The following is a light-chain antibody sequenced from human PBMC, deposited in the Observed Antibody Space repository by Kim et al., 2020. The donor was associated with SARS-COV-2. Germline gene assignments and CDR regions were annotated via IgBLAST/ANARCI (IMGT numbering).Light chain of an antibody. J-gene: IGKJ5*01. Sequence: VSPGERATLSCRASQGVNSRLAWYQQKGGQAPRLLIYGVSTRATGIPARFTGSGSGTEFTLTISSLQSEDFEVYYCQQYNQWPLTFGQGTRLEIK. CDR1: QGVNSR. V-gene: IGKV3-15*01. CDR2: GVS. CDR3: QQYNQWPLT.